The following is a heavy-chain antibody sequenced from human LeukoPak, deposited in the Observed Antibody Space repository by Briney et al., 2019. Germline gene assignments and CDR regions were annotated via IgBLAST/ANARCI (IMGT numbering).Heavy chain of an antibody. CDR1: GGSISSYY. V-gene: IGHV4-59*06. CDR3: ARAGEGYYDSSGYPSDAFDI. Sequence: SETLSLTCTVSGGSISSYYWSWIRQHPGKGLGWIGYIYYSGSTYYNPSLKSRVTISVDTSKNQFSLKLSSVTAADTAVYYCARAGEGYYDSSGYPSDAFDIWGQGTMVTVSS. CDR2: IYYSGST. J-gene: IGHJ3*02. D-gene: IGHD3-22*01.